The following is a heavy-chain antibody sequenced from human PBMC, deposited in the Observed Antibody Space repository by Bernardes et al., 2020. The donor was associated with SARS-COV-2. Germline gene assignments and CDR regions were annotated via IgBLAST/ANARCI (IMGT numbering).Heavy chain of an antibody. V-gene: IGHV4-34*01. Sequence: SETLSLTCAVSGGSFVGSFWTWIRQPPGPGLAWIAEINHNRNTHYNPSLKSRVTISVDTSKNQFSLKLTSVTAADTAVYYCARGYFWSGHYFPYWAQGTLVTVSS. D-gene: IGHD3-3*01. CDR2: INHNRNT. CDR1: GGSFVGSF. CDR3: ARGYFWSGHYFPY. J-gene: IGHJ4*02.